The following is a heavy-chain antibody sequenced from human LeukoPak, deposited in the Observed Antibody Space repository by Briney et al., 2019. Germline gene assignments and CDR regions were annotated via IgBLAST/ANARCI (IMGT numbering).Heavy chain of an antibody. D-gene: IGHD6-13*01. J-gene: IGHJ4*02. V-gene: IGHV3-23*01. CDR3: AKRISFEAAAGTAFGY. CDR1: GFTFSNYA. CDR2: ISGSGGST. Sequence: GGSLRLSCAASGFTFSNYAMSWVRQAPGKGLEWVSAISGSGGSTYYADSVKGRFTISRDNSKNTLYLQMNSLRAEDTAVYYCAKRISFEAAAGTAFGYWGQGALVTVSS.